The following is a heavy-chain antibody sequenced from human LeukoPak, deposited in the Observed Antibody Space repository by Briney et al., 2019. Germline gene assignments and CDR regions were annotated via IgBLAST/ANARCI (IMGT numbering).Heavy chain of an antibody. D-gene: IGHD3-3*01. V-gene: IGHV3-23*01. CDR1: GFAFSRYA. J-gene: IGHJ4*02. CDR2: ISVSGGST. Sequence: GESLRLSCAASGFAFSRYAMTWVRQAPGKGLEWVSVISVSGGSTYYADSVRGRFTISRDNSKKALYLQMNSLRAEDTAVYYCAKDGRDYDFWSGYSDYWGQGTLVTVSS. CDR3: AKDGRDYDFWSGYSDY.